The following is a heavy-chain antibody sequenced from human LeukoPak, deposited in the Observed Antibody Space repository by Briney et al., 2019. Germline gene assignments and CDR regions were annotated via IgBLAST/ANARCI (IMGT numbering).Heavy chain of an antibody. CDR3: ARGYTKDMTSVTHFDY. Sequence: ASVKVSCKASGYTFTSYAMNWVRQAPGQGLEWMGWINTNTGNPTYAQGFTGRFVFSLDTSVSTAYLQTSSLKAEDTAVYYCARGYTKDMTSVTHFDYWGRGTLVTVSS. V-gene: IGHV7-4-1*02. CDR2: INTNTGNP. J-gene: IGHJ4*02. D-gene: IGHD4-17*01. CDR1: GYTFTSYA.